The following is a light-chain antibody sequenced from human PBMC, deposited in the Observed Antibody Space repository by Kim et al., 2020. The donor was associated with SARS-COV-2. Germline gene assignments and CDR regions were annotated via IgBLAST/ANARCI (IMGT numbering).Light chain of an antibody. J-gene: IGLJ3*02. CDR1: NIGTKS. V-gene: IGLV3-21*01. Sequence: SYELTQPPSVSVSPGQTASITCAEDNIGTKSVHWYQQKAGQSPVLIISDDSNRPAGIPERFSGSNSGNKATLTITGAEAGDEADYHCQEWETASDPVFGGGTKLTVL. CDR2: DDS. CDR3: QEWETASDPV.